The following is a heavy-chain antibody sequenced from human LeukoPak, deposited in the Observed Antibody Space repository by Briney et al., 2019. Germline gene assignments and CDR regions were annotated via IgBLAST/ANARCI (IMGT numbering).Heavy chain of an antibody. CDR2: INHSGST. CDR1: GGSFSGYY. CDR3: ARLKHYYGSGSSPRAHYFDY. J-gene: IGHJ4*02. V-gene: IGHV4-34*01. D-gene: IGHD3-10*01. Sequence: SETLSLTCAVYGGSFSGYYWSWIRQPPGKGLEWIGEINHSGSTNYNPSLKSRVTISVDTSKNQFSLKLGSVTAADTAVYYCARLKHYYGSGSSPRAHYFDYWGQGTLVTVSS.